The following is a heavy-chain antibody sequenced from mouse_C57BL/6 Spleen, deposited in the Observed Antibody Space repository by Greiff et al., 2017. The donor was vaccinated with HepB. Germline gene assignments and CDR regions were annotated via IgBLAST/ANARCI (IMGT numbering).Heavy chain of an antibody. CDR1: GYTFTSYW. J-gene: IGHJ3*01. V-gene: IGHV1-69*01. D-gene: IGHD1-1*01. Sequence: VQLQQPGAELVMPGASVKLSCKASGYTFTSYWMHWVKQRPGQGLEWIGEIDPSDSYTNYNQKFKGKSTLTVDKSSSTAYMQLSSLTSEDSAVYYCARLYGWGAYWGQGTLVTVSA. CDR3: ARLYGWGAY. CDR2: IDPSDSYT.